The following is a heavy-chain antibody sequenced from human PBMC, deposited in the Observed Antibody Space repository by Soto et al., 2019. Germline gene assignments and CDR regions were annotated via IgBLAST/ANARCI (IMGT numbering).Heavy chain of an antibody. D-gene: IGHD3-22*01. CDR2: ISAYNGNS. V-gene: IGHV1-18*01. J-gene: IGHJ4*02. Sequence: QVKLVQSGAEVKKPGASIKVSCKASGYSFATSGMTWVRQAPGQGLEWVGWISAYNGNSNYDQNLQDRVTMTTDTSTTTAYLELRNLRSDDSAVYYCARAGQYYDASGYANWGQGTLVTASS. CDR3: ARAGQYYDASGYAN. CDR1: GYSFATSG.